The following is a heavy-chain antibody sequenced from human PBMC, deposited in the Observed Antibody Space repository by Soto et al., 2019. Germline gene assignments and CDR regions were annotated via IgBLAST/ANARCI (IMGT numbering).Heavy chain of an antibody. CDR1: GDSISSYY. Sequence: QVQLQESGPGLVKPSETLSLTCTVSGDSISSYYWTWIRQPPGKGLEWIGYIYYSGSTNYNPSLKSRVTISVDTSKNQFSLRLTSVTAADTAVYYCARLAEYCSSTRCYSAWVDPWGQGTLVTVSS. CDR3: ARLAEYCSSTRCYSAWVDP. D-gene: IGHD2-2*01. J-gene: IGHJ5*02. CDR2: IYYSGST. V-gene: IGHV4-59*08.